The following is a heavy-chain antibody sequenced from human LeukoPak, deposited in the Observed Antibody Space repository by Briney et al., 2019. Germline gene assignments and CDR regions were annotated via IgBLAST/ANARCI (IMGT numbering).Heavy chain of an antibody. D-gene: IGHD2-8*01. J-gene: IGHJ3*02. CDR1: GVSLDEYY. V-gene: IGHV4-4*07. CDR3: ARLNGDGFDI. CDR2: IYSSGST. Sequence: SETPSLTCSVSGVSLDEYYWYWIRQSAGKRLEWIGRIYSSGSTNYAPSLKSRVTMSIDTSKRHLSLKLSSVTAADTGFYYCARLNGDGFDIWGQGTKVTVSS.